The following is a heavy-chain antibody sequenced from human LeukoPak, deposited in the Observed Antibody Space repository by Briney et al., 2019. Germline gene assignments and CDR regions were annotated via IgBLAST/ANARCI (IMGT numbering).Heavy chain of an antibody. V-gene: IGHV3-23*01. D-gene: IGHD6-19*01. CDR3: AKSLRRIAVAGNWFDP. J-gene: IGHJ5*02. CDR1: GFTFSSYS. Sequence: PGGSLRLSCAASGFTFSSYSMSWVRHAPGKGLEWVSAISGSGGSTYYADSVKGRFTISRDNSKNTLYLQMNSLRAEDTAVYYCAKSLRRIAVAGNWFDPWGQGTLVTVSS. CDR2: ISGSGGST.